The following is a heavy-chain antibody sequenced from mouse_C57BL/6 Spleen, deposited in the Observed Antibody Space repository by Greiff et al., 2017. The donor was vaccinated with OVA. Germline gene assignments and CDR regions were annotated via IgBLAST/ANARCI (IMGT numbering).Heavy chain of an antibody. J-gene: IGHJ4*01. Sequence: EVQLQQSGPALVKPGASVKIPCKASGYTFTDYNMDWVKQSHGKSLEWIGDINPNNGGTIYNQKFKGKATLTVDKSASTDYMELRSLTSEDTAVYYGARLGGHYRAMEYWGQGTSVTVSS. CDR1: GYTFTDYN. V-gene: IGHV1-18*01. CDR3: ARLGGHYRAMEY. CDR2: INPNNGGT. D-gene: IGHD1-1*02.